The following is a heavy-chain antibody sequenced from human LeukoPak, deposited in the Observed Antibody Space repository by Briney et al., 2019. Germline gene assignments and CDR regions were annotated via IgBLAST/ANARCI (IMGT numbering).Heavy chain of an antibody. J-gene: IGHJ4*02. CDR1: GGSFSAYD. CDR3: ARGPTISETVYY. CDR2: INHRGDT. V-gene: IGHV4-34*01. Sequence: PSETLSLTCAVSGGSFSAYDWSWIRQSPGKGLEWIAEINHRGDTNYNPSVKSRVSISVDTSKNQFSLKVTSLTAADTAVYYCARGPTISETVYYWGQGTLVTVSS. D-gene: IGHD1-1*01.